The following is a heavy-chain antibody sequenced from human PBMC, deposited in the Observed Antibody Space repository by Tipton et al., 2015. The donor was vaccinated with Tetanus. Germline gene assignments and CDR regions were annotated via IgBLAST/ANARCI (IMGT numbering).Heavy chain of an antibody. D-gene: IGHD4-17*01. V-gene: IGHV4-39*01. CDR3: ARPSTTVTPRAFDV. J-gene: IGHJ3*01. CDR1: GGSISSPSYY. CDR2: VSYSGTT. Sequence: TLSLTCTVSGGSISSPSYYWGWIRQPPGKGLEWIGSVSYSGTTYYNPSLESRVTISLDTSKNRFSLKLTSVTAADAAVYYCARPSTTVTPRAFDVWGQGTMVTVSS.